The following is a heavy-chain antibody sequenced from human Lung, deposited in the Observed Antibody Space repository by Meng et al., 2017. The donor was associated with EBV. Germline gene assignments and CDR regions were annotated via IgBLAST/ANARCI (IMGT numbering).Heavy chain of an antibody. CDR2: INYSGIT. J-gene: IGHJ4*02. CDR1: GRSFSSSY. CDR3: ARGGTSSAPFDY. Sequence: LKQWGAGLLKPSETLSLTCGVSGRSFSSSYWSWIRQPPGKGLEWIGQINYSGITNYNPSLKSRVTISVDTSKNQFSLSLNSVTAADTAVYYCARGGTSSAPFDYWGQETLVTVSS. D-gene: IGHD2-2*01. V-gene: IGHV4-34*01.